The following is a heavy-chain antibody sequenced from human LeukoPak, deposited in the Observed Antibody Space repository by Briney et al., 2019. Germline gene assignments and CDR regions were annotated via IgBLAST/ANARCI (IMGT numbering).Heavy chain of an antibody. D-gene: IGHD5-12*01. V-gene: IGHV1-69*04. Sequence: GSSVKVSCKASGGTFSSYAISWVRQAPGQGLEWMGRIIPILGIANYAQKFQGRVTITADKSTSTAYMELSRLRSEDTAVYYCARSSVATELVDYWGQGTLVTVSS. CDR2: IIPILGIA. J-gene: IGHJ4*02. CDR3: ARSSVATELVDY. CDR1: GGTFSSYA.